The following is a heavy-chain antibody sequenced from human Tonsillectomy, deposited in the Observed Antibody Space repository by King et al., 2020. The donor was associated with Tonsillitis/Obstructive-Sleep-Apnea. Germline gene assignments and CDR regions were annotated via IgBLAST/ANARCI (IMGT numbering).Heavy chain of an antibody. D-gene: IGHD3-3*01. CDR2: ISGSGTST. CDR1: GFTFSSYA. CDR3: AKETLRFLEGLSGYGMDV. V-gene: IGHV3-23*04. Sequence: VQLVESGGGLVEPGGSLRLSCAASGFTFSSYAMNWVRQAPGKGLEWVSSISGSGTSTYYADPVKGRFTISRDNSKNTLYVQMNSLRAEDTAVYYCAKETLRFLEGLSGYGMDVGGQGTRVTVSS. J-gene: IGHJ6*02.